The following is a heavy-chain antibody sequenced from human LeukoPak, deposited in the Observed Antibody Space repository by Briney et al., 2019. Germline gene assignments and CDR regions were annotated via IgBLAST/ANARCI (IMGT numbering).Heavy chain of an antibody. V-gene: IGHV3-23*01. J-gene: IGHJ4*02. D-gene: IGHD1-1*01. CDR3: AKQSAGSAAWYNLHYDF. Sequence: GGSLRLSCAASGFTLSSYAMTWVRQAPGRGLEWVSSVDGGGGTYYADSVRGRFTISRDNSKDTLYLQMNGLRAEDTAVYFCAKQSAGSAAWYNLHYDFWGQGTLVTVSS. CDR2: VDGGGGT. CDR1: GFTLSSYA.